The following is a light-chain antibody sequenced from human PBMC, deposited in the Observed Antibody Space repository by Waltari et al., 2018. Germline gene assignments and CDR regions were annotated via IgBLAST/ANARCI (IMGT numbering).Light chain of an antibody. V-gene: IGLV2-8*01. CDR3: SSYADSNNLV. CDR2: EVS. CDR1: SSDIGGYNY. Sequence: QSALTQPPSASGSPGQSVTISCTGTSSDIGGYNYVSCYQQHPGKAPKLMIYEVSKRPSGVPGRFSGSTSGNTASLTVSGLQAEDEADYYCSSYADSNNLVFGGGTKLTVL. J-gene: IGLJ2*01.